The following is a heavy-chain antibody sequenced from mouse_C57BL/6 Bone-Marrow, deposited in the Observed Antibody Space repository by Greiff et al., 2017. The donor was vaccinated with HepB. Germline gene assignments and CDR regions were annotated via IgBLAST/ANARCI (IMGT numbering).Heavy chain of an antibody. Sequence: GMLVESGGGLVKPGGSLKLSCAASGFTFSSYAMSWVRQTPEKRLEWVATISDGGSYTYYPDNVKGRFTISRDNAKNNLYLQMSHLKSEDTAMYYCASPSYYREAWFAYWGQGTLVTVSA. J-gene: IGHJ3*01. CDR3: ASPSYYREAWFAY. CDR1: GFTFSSYA. CDR2: ISDGGSYT. D-gene: IGHD2-14*01. V-gene: IGHV5-4*03.